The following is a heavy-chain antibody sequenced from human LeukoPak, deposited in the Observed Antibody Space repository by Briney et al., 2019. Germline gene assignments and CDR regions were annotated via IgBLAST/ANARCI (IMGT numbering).Heavy chain of an antibody. CDR2: IKQDGSEK. Sequence: GGSLRLSCAASGFTFSSYWMSWVRQAPGKGLEWVANIKQDGSEKYYVDSVKGRFTISRDNAKNSLYLQMNSLRAEDTAVYYCARDRYSSGWFYFDYWGQGTLVTVSS. CDR1: GFTFSSYW. V-gene: IGHV3-7*01. J-gene: IGHJ4*02. CDR3: ARDRYSSGWFYFDY. D-gene: IGHD6-19*01.